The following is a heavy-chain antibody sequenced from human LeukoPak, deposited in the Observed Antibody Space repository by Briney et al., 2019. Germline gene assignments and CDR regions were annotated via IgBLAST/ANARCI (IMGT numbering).Heavy chain of an antibody. Sequence: KPGGSLRLSCAASGLSFDNAWMSWVRQVPGKGLEGVGRIRGKIDGGTTDYAAPVKGRFTISRDDSESTLYLHLTSLQIEDAAMYYCTTMGGNNWFDWYFDLWGRGTLVTVYS. D-gene: IGHD1-1*01. CDR1: GLSFDNAW. V-gene: IGHV3-15*01. CDR2: IRGKIDGGTT. CDR3: TTMGGNNWFDWYFDL. J-gene: IGHJ2*01.